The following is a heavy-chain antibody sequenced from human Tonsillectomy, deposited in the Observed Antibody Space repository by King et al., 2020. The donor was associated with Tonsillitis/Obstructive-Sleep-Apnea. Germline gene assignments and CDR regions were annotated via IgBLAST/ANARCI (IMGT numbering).Heavy chain of an antibody. CDR2: ISSSSSYI. CDR1: GFTFSSYS. CDR3: AREPPNYDILTGYYPNCFDY. J-gene: IGHJ4*02. D-gene: IGHD3-9*01. Sequence: VQLVESGGGLVKPGGSLRLSCAASGFTFSSYSMNWVRQAPGKGLEWVSSISSSSSYIYYADSVKDRFTIARDNAKTSLYLQMNSLRAEDTAVYYCAREPPNYDILTGYYPNCFDYWGQGTLVTVSS. V-gene: IGHV3-21*01.